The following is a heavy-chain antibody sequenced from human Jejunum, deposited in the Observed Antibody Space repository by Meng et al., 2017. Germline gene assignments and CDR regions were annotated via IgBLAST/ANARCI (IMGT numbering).Heavy chain of an antibody. CDR1: GGSITGTNW. D-gene: IGHD1-7*01. CDR3: ATRTRDSFDY. J-gene: IGHJ4*02. V-gene: IGHV4-4*02. Sequence: QVQPKESGPGLVSPSGTLSLTCAVSGGSITGTNWWTWVRQAPGKGLVWIGEIYHSGTTNYNPSLKSRVAISADKSKNQFSLNLYSLSAADTAVYYCATRTRDSFDYWGRGSLVTVSS. CDR2: IYHSGTT.